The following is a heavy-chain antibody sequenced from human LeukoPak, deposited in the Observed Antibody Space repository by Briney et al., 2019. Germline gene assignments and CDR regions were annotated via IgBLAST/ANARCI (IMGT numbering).Heavy chain of an antibody. V-gene: IGHV4-34*01. Sequence: TSETLSLTCAVYGGSFSGYYWSWIRQPPGKGLEWIGEINHSGSTNYNPSLKSRVTISVDTSKNQFSLKLSSLTAADTAVYYCARFGYDGYFDYWGQGTLVTVSS. CDR1: GGSFSGYY. J-gene: IGHJ4*02. CDR2: INHSGST. D-gene: IGHD5-12*01. CDR3: ARFGYDGYFDY.